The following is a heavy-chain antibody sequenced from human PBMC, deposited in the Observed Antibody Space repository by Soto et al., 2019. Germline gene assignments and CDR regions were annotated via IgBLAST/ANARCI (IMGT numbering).Heavy chain of an antibody. CDR2: IYYSGST. Sequence: QVQLQESGPGLVKPSETLSLTCTVSGGSVSSGSYYWSWIRQPPGKGLEWIGYIYYSGSTNYNPSLKSRGTISVDTSKNQFSLKLSSVTAADTAVYYCARASDYGGIPYYFDYWGQGTLVTVSS. J-gene: IGHJ4*02. CDR1: GGSVSSGSYY. CDR3: ARASDYGGIPYYFDY. V-gene: IGHV4-61*01. D-gene: IGHD4-17*01.